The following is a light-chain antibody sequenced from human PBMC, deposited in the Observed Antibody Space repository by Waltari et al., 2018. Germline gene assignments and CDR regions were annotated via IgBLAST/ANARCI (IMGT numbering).Light chain of an antibody. CDR2: DVS. V-gene: IGLV2-11*01. CDR1: SSDVGGYNY. J-gene: IGLJ3*02. Sequence: QSALTQPRSVSGSPGPSVPISCTGTSSDVGGYNYVSWFQQHPGKAPKLMIQDVSKRPSGVPDRFSGSKSGNTASLTISGLQADDETDYYCCSYAGRYTWVFGGGTKLTVL. CDR3: CSYAGRYTWV.